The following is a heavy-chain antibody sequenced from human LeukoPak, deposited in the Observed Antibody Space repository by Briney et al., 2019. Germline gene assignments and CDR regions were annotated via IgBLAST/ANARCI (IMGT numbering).Heavy chain of an antibody. CDR1: GDSISSGSYR. J-gene: IGHJ4*02. D-gene: IGHD2-8*01. CDR2: IHSSGSS. V-gene: IGHV4-61*02. Sequence: SETLSLTCTVSGDSISSGSYRWTWLRQPAGKGLEWIGRIHSSGSSDYNNYITTLKGRIFMSVDPFNNQFSLILTSVTAADTAMYYCARNVYDTNWSQFDYWGRGTPVTVSS. CDR3: ARNVYDTNWSQFDY.